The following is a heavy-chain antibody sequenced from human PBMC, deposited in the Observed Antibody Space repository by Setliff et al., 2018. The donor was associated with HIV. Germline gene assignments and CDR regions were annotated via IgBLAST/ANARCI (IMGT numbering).Heavy chain of an antibody. Sequence: ASVKVSCKASGHTFANSYLHWVRQAPGQGLEWLGWVNPNSGDAIYAQNFRGRVTMTRDTSINAAYMELRGLRSDDTAVYYCARNFGLSPSGKYYYYYGMDIWGQGTTVTVSS. V-gene: IGHV1-2*02. CDR1: GHTFANSY. CDR3: ARNFGLSPSGKYYYYYGMDI. D-gene: IGHD3-10*01. J-gene: IGHJ6*02. CDR2: VNPNSGDA.